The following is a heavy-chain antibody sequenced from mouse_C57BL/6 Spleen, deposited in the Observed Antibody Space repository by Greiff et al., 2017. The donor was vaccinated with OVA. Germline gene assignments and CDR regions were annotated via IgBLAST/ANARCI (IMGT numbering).Heavy chain of an antibody. J-gene: IGHJ2*01. Sequence: VQLQQSGAELARPGASVKMSCKASGYTFTSYTMHWVKQRPGQGLEWIGYINPSSGYTKYNQKFKDKATLTADKSSSTAYMQLSSLTSEDSAVYYCARFDYGSSLDYWGQGTTLTVSS. D-gene: IGHD1-1*01. CDR2: INPSSGYT. CDR1: GYTFTSYT. CDR3: ARFDYGSSLDY. V-gene: IGHV1-4*01.